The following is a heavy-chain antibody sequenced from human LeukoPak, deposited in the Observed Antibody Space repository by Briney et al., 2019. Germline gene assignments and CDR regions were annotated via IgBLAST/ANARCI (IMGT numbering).Heavy chain of an antibody. CDR3: AKGTGSRYYYYYYMDV. Sequence: PGGSLRLSCSASGFIFDDYAMHWDRQAPGKGLEWVSLITWDGGGTHYADSVKGRFTISRDNSKNSLYLQMNSLRAEDTALYYCAKGTGSRYYYYYYMDVWGKGTTVTVSS. J-gene: IGHJ6*03. CDR2: ITWDGGGT. V-gene: IGHV3-43D*03. CDR1: GFIFDDYA. D-gene: IGHD2-15*01.